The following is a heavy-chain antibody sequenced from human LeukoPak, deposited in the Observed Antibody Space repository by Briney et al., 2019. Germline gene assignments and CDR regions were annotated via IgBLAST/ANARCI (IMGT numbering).Heavy chain of an antibody. CDR3: ARGPGSSVYASAIDH. CDR2: IWHDGNNK. Sequence: PGRSLRLSCAASRFTFSSYGMHWVRQAPGKGLEWAAVIWHDGNNKYYAGSVKGRFTISRDNSKNTLYLQMNSLRAEDTAVYYCARGPGSSVYASAIDHWGQGTLVTVSS. V-gene: IGHV3-33*01. CDR1: RFTFSSYG. D-gene: IGHD2-8*01. J-gene: IGHJ4*02.